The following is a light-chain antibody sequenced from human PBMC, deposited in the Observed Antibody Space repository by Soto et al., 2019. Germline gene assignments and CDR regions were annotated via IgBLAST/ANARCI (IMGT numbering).Light chain of an antibody. V-gene: IGKV1-5*03. CDR3: QHYNSYSEA. CDR1: QTISSW. J-gene: IGKJ1*01. CDR2: KAS. Sequence: DIQMTQSPSTLSVSVGDRVTITCRASQTISSWLAWYQQKPGKAPKLLIYKASTLKSGVPSRFSGRGSGTGFTLTISRLQPDDFATYYCQHYNSYSEAFGQGTKVELK.